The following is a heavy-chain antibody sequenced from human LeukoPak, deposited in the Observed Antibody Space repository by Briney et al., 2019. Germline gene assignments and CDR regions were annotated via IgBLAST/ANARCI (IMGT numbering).Heavy chain of an antibody. J-gene: IGHJ4*02. CDR3: ARVPYNWNYYFDY. CDR2: INHSGST. CDR1: GGSISGYY. V-gene: IGHV4-34*01. D-gene: IGHD1-7*01. Sequence: PSETLSLTCTVSGGSISGYYWSWIRQPPGKGLEWIGEINHSGSTNYNPSLKSRVTISVDTSKNQFSLQLNSVTPEDTAVYYCARVPYNWNYYFDYWGQGTLVTVSS.